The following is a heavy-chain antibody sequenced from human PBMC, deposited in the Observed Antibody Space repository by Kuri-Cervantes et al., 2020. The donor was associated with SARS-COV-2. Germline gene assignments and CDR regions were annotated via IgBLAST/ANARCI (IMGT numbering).Heavy chain of an antibody. D-gene: IGHD5-18*01. Sequence: SETLSLTCAVYGGSFSGYYWGWIRQPPGKGLEWIGSIYHSGSTYYNPSLKSRVTISVDTSKNQFSLKLSSVTAADTAVYYCASKVGYSYGTFFDYWGQGTLVTVSS. CDR3: ASKVGYSYGTFFDY. CDR1: GGSFSGYY. J-gene: IGHJ4*02. CDR2: IYHSGST. V-gene: IGHV4-38-2*01.